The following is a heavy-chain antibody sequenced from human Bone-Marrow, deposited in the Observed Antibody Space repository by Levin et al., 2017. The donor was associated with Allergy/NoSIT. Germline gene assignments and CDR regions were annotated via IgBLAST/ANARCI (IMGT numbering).Heavy chain of an antibody. J-gene: IGHJ6*02. CDR2: ISYDGSNK. D-gene: IGHD4-17*01. CDR1: GFTFSSYA. Sequence: GESLKISCAASGFTFSSYAMHWVRQAPGKGLEWVAVISYDGSNKYYADSVKGRFTISRDNSKNTLYLQMNSLRAEDTAVYYCARESLTVRVYGMDVWGQGTTVTVSS. V-gene: IGHV3-30-3*01. CDR3: ARESLTVRVYGMDV.